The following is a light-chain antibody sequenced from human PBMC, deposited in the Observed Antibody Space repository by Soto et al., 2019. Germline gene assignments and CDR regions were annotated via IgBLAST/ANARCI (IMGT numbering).Light chain of an antibody. V-gene: IGKV3-20*01. J-gene: IGKJ1*01. CDR3: QQYGSSPL. CDR1: QSVSSSY. Sequence: EIVMTQSPATLSVSPGERATLSCRASQSVSSSYLAWYQQKPGQAPRLLIYGASSRATGIPDRFSGSGSGTDFTLTISRLEPEDFAVYYCQQYGSSPLFGQGTKVDI. CDR2: GAS.